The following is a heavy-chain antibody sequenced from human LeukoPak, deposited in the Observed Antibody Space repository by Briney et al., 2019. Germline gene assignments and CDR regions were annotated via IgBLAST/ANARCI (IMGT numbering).Heavy chain of an antibody. J-gene: IGHJ4*02. D-gene: IGHD2-15*01. V-gene: IGHV4-39*07. CDR1: GGSFSTTSDY. CDR2: FYFSGST. CDR3: ARVGYCSGGSCYSIFDY. Sequence: PSETLSLTCTVSGGSFSTTSDYWGWIRQPPGKGLEWIGTFYFSGSTYYNPSLKSRVTISVDTSKNQFSLKLSSVTAADTAVYYCARVGYCSGGSCYSIFDYWGQGTLVTVSS.